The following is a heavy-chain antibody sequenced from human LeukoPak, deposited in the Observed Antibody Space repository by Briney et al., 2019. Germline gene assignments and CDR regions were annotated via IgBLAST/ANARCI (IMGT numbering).Heavy chain of an antibody. V-gene: IGHV3-23*01. CDR1: GFTFSSYG. CDR3: AKTNGYYSD. CDR2: ISGSGGTT. J-gene: IGHJ4*02. D-gene: IGHD3-22*01. Sequence: GGSLRLSCAASGFTFSSYGMNWVRQAPGKGLEWVSGISGSGGTTYYADSVKGWFTISRDNSKNSLSLQVSSLRAEDTAVYYCAKTNGYYSDWGQGTLVTVSS.